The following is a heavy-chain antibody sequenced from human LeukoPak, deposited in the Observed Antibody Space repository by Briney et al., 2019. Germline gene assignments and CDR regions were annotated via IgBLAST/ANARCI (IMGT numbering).Heavy chain of an antibody. CDR3: AREEGTGSYYFDY. CDR2: IWYDGSNK. Sequence: PGGSLRLSCAASGFTFSSYGMHWVRQAPGKGLEWVAVIWYDGSNKYYADSVKGRFTISRDNSKNTLYLQMNSLRAEDTAVYYCAREEGTGSYYFDYWGQGTLVTVSS. J-gene: IGHJ4*02. CDR1: GFTFSSYG. V-gene: IGHV3-33*01. D-gene: IGHD1-1*01.